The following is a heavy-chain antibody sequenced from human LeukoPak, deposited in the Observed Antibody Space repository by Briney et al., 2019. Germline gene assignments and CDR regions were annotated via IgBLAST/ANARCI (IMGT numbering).Heavy chain of an antibody. CDR1: GFTFSSYA. CDR2: ISGSGGST. J-gene: IGHJ5*02. CDR3: AKGKAGSYYPWFDP. Sequence: GGSLRLSCAASGFTFSSYAMSWVRQAPGKGLEWVSAISGSGGSTYYADSVKGRFTISRDNSKNTLYLEMNSLRAEDTAVYYCAKGKAGSYYPWFDPWGQGTLVTVSS. V-gene: IGHV3-23*01. D-gene: IGHD3-10*01.